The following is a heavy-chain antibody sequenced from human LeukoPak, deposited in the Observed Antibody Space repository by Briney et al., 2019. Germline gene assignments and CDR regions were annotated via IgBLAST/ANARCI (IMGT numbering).Heavy chain of an antibody. J-gene: IGHJ5*02. Sequence: SETLSLTCNVSGDSITSGGFYWAWIRQSPGKGLEWIGNVYYSGTTQYNPSLKGRVTISMDMSKNQFSLNLNSESVTDTAIYYCARRDYAAWFDPWGQGTLVTVSS. CDR2: VYYSGTT. CDR1: GDSITSGGFY. V-gene: IGHV4-39*01. D-gene: IGHD4/OR15-4a*01. CDR3: ARRDYAAWFDP.